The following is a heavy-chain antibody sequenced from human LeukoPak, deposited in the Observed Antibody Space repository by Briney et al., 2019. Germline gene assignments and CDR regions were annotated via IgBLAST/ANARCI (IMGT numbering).Heavy chain of an antibody. CDR1: DGSFSNYY. Sequence: SETLSLSCSVFDGSFSNYYWSWIRQPPGKGLEWIGYAYYSGSTTYNPSLESRVTISVDTSKNQFSLKLTAVTAADTAVYYCARNSAVATSRSSYTDWGQGTLVTVSS. V-gene: IGHV4-59*08. D-gene: IGHD6-19*01. CDR2: AYYSGST. CDR3: ARNSAVATSRSSYTD. J-gene: IGHJ4*02.